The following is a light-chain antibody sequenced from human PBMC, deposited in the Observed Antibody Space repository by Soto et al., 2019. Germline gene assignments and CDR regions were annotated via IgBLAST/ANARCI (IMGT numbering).Light chain of an antibody. Sequence: QSALTQPASVSGSPGQSITFSCTGTSSDIGNYNLVSWYQQHPGKAPKLMIYEGSKRPSGVSNRFSGSKSGNTASLTISGLQAEDEADYFCCSYAGSGALVFGGGTKVTVL. V-gene: IGLV2-23*01. CDR3: CSYAGSGALV. J-gene: IGLJ2*01. CDR1: SSDIGNYNL. CDR2: EGS.